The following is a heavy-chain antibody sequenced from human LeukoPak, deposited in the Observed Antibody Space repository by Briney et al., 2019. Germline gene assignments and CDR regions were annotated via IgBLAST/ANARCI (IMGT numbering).Heavy chain of an antibody. V-gene: IGHV3-33*06. J-gene: IGHJ4*02. CDR2: IWYDGSNK. D-gene: IGHD3-22*01. CDR3: AKDYYDSSGSRVTNDY. Sequence: GGSLRLSCAASGFTFSSYGMHWVRQAPGKGLEWVAVIWYDGSNKYYADSVKGRFTISRDNSKNTLYLQMNSLRAEDTAVYYCAKDYYDSSGSRVTNDYWGQGTLVTVSS. CDR1: GFTFSSYG.